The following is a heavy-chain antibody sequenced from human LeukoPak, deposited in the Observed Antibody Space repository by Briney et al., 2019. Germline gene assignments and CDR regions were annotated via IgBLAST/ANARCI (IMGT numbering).Heavy chain of an antibody. V-gene: IGHV3-23*01. Sequence: GGSLRLSCAASGFTFSSYWMSWVRQAPGKGLEWVSAISGSGGSTYYADSVKGRFTISRDNSKNTLYLQMNSLRAEDTAVYYCAKRISGSGSLLPNDYWGQGTLVTVSS. CDR1: GFTFSSYW. CDR3: AKRISGSGSLLPNDY. CDR2: ISGSGGST. J-gene: IGHJ4*02. D-gene: IGHD3-10*01.